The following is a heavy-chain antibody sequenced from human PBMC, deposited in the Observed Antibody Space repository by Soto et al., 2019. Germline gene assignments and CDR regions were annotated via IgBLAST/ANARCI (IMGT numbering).Heavy chain of an antibody. J-gene: IGHJ6*02. CDR1: GFPFRDYA. Sequence: PGGSLRLSCAASGFPFRDYAMTWVRQAPGKGLEWVSLISGSGHSTEDADSVKGRFTISRDNSKNTLYLQMNSPRAEDTAIYYCAKDLYGSGTSAMDVWGRGTMATVSS. V-gene: IGHV3-23*01. CDR3: AKDLYGSGTSAMDV. CDR2: ISGSGHST. D-gene: IGHD3-10*01.